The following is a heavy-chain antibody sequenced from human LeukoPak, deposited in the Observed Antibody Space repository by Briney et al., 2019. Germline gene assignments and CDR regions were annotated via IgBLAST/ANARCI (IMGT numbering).Heavy chain of an antibody. J-gene: IGHJ3*02. D-gene: IGHD1-1*01. Sequence: SQTLSLPSAISWDSVSSNIALGDWTRHPPSRGLEWLGRTDYRYKLYNDYAVSVNSRITINADTSKNQFSLQLNSVTPEDTAVYYCSYSKPMWNDAFDIWGQGTMVTVSS. CDR1: WDSVSSNIAL. CDR2: TDYRYKLYN. V-gene: IGHV6-1*01. CDR3: SYSKPMWNDAFDI.